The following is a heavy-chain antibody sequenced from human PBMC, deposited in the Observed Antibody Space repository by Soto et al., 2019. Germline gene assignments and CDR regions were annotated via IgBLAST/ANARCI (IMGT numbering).Heavy chain of an antibody. Sequence: PSETLSLTCTVSGGSISSSSYYWGWIRQPPGKRLEWIGSIYYSGSTYYNPSLKSRVTISVDTSKNQFSLKLSSVTAADTAVYYCASVDTKPGGTYYFDYWGQGTLVTVSS. D-gene: IGHD3-16*01. CDR3: ASVDTKPGGTYYFDY. CDR1: GGSISSSSYY. J-gene: IGHJ4*02. V-gene: IGHV4-39*01. CDR2: IYYSGST.